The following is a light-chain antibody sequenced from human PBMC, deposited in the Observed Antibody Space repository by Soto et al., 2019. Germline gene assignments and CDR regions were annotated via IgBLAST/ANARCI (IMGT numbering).Light chain of an antibody. CDR2: WAS. Sequence: DIVMTQSPDSLAVSLGERATINCKSSQSVLYSSNNKNYLAWYQQKPGQPPKLLIYWASNRESGVPDRFSGSGSVTDFTLTISSLQAEDVAFYYCQQYYSTPYTFGQGTKLEIK. J-gene: IGKJ2*01. CDR3: QQYYSTPYT. CDR1: QSVLYSSNNKNY. V-gene: IGKV4-1*01.